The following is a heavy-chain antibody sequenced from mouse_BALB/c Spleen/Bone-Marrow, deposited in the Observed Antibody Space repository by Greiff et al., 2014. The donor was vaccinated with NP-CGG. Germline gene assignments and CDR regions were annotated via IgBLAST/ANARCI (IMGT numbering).Heavy chain of an antibody. CDR3: ASYYGSSWYFDV. V-gene: IGHV1S135*01. D-gene: IGHD1-1*01. J-gene: IGHJ1*01. Sequence: VQLKESGPELVKPGASMKISCKASGYSFTGYTMSWVKQSHGKNLEWIGLINPYNGGTSYNQKFKGKATLTVDKSSRTAYMEFLSLTSEDSAVYYCASYYGSSWYFDVWGAGTTVPVSS. CDR1: GYSFTGYT. CDR2: INPYNGGT.